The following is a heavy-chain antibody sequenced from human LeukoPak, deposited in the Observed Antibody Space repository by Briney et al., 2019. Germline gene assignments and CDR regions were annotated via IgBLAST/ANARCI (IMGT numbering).Heavy chain of an antibody. CDR1: GYTFTNFW. CDR2: IYPGDSDT. CDR3: ARRLSSTPLYDY. J-gene: IGHJ4*02. V-gene: IGHV5-51*01. Sequence: GESLKISCKGSGYTFTNFWIGWVRQMPGKGLEWMGIIYPGDSDTRYSSSFQGQVTISADKSISTAYLQWSSLKASDTAVYYCARRLSSTPLYDYWGQGTLVTVSS. D-gene: IGHD2-2*01.